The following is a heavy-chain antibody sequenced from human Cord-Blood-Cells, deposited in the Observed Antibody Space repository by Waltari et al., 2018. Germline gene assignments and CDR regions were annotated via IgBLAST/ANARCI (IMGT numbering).Heavy chain of an antibody. Sequence: QLVEHGGDLVQPGGSCGRSSGATGLPCSSYCVCWVGQAPGKGLEWVANIKQDGSEKYYVDSVKGRFTISRDNAKNSLYLQMNSLRAEDTAVYYCARDSSGYNWFDPWGQGTLVTVSS. CDR3: ARDSSGYNWFDP. V-gene: IGHV3-7*01. CDR1: GLPCSSYC. J-gene: IGHJ5*02. D-gene: IGHD6-19*01. CDR2: IKQDGSEK.